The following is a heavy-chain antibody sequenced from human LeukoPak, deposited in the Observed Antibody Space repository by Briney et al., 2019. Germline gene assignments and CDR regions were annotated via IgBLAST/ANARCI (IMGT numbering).Heavy chain of an antibody. CDR3: ARDRRERYCNNTSCYHYYGMDV. CDR1: GFTVSNNY. CDR2: IYSGGST. J-gene: IGHJ6*02. Sequence: GGSLRLSCAASGFTVSNNYMSWVRQAPGKGLEWVSVIYSGGSTYYADSVKGRFTISRDNSKNTLYLQMNSLRVEDTAVYYCARDRRERYCNNTSCYHYYGMDVWGQGTTVTVSS. D-gene: IGHD2-2*01. V-gene: IGHV3-53*01.